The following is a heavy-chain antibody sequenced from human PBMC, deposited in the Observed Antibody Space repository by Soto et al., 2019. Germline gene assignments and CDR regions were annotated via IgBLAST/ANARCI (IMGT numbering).Heavy chain of an antibody. V-gene: IGHV3-30*18. CDR2: ISNDGTNK. Sequence: QVQLVESGGGVVQPGRSLRLSCAASGFTFSSYGMHWVRQAPGKGLEWVALISNDGTNKYYVDSVKGRFTISRDNSKNTLYLQMNSLRAEDTAVYYCAKPNYYDSSGYYRNYWGQGTLVTVSS. J-gene: IGHJ4*02. CDR3: AKPNYYDSSGYYRNY. CDR1: GFTFSSYG. D-gene: IGHD3-22*01.